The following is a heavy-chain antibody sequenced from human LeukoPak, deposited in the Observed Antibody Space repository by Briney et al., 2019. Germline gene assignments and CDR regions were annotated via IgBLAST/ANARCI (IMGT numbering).Heavy chain of an antibody. CDR2: IRSKAYGGTT. J-gene: IGHJ4*02. CDR3: TRDLGLRWHFDY. Sequence: PGGSLRLSCTASGFTFGDYAMSWVRQAPGKGLEWVGFIRSKAYGGTTEYAASVKGRYTISRDDSKSIAYLQMNSLKTEDTAVYYCTRDLGLRWHFDYWGQGTLVTVSS. D-gene: IGHD4-23*01. V-gene: IGHV3-49*04. CDR1: GFTFGDYA.